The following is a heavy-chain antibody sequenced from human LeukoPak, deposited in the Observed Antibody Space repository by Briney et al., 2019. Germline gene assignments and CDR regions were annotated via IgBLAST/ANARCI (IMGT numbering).Heavy chain of an antibody. D-gene: IGHD3-3*01. J-gene: IGHJ6*02. CDR1: GFTFTSYA. Sequence: GGSIRLSCAASGFTFTSYAMSWGRQAPGKGLEWVSAISGSGGGTYYAYSVKGRVTISRDNSKNTLYLQMNSLRAEDTAVYYCAKGDFYGDYPYGMDVWGPGSTGSVSS. V-gene: IGHV3-23*01. CDR2: ISGSGGGT. CDR3: AKGDFYGDYPYGMDV.